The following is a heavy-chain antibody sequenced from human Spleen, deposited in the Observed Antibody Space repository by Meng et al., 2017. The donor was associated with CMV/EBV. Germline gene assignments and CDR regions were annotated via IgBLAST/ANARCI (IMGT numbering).Heavy chain of an antibody. Sequence: GESLKISCVASGFTFSDYYMTWIRQAPGKGLEWVSYISGSGSTMYYADSVKGRFTISRDNAKNSLDLQMNSLRVEDTALYYCARAYNVPGWFDPWGQGTLVTVSS. CDR2: ISGSGSTM. V-gene: IGHV3-11*01. J-gene: IGHJ5*02. D-gene: IGHD1-14*01. CDR1: GFTFSDYY. CDR3: ARAYNVPGWFDP.